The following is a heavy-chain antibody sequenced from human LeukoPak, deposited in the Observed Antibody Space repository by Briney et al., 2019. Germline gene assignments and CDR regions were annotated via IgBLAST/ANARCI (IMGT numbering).Heavy chain of an antibody. V-gene: IGHV4-39*01. CDR1: GGSISSSSYY. J-gene: IGHJ4*02. Sequence: PSETLSLTCTVSGGSISSSSYYWGWIRQPPGKGLEWLGSIYYSGSTYYNPSLKSRVTISVDTSKNHFPLKLSSVTAADTAVYYCARVRSTGWEFEYWGRGTLVTVSS. CDR3: ARVRSTGWEFEY. D-gene: IGHD6-19*01. CDR2: IYYSGST.